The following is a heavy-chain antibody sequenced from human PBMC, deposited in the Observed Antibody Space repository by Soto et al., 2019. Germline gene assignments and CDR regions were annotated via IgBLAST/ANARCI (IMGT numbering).Heavy chain of an antibody. V-gene: IGHV3-23*01. CDR2: ISGSGGST. CDR3: AKRAYGDYGSIDY. CDR1: GFTFMRYA. J-gene: IGHJ4*02. Sequence: GGALGLLSAACGFTFMRYAVSWVRQAPGKGLEWVSAISGSGGSTYYADSVKGRFTISRDNSKNTLSLQMNSLRADDTALYFCAKRAYGDYGSIDYRGQVPLVPVSP. D-gene: IGHD4-17*01.